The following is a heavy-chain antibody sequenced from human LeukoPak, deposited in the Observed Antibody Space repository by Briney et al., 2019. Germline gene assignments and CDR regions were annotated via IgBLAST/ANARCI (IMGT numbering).Heavy chain of an antibody. D-gene: IGHD4-17*01. CDR1: GYTLTELS. V-gene: IGHV1-24*01. CDR3: ATRYGDYAWDFDY. CDR2: FDPEDGET. J-gene: IGHJ4*02. Sequence: ASVKVSCKVSGYTLTELSMHWVRQAPGKGLEWMGGFDPEDGETIYAQKFQGRVTMTEDTSTDTAYMELGSLRSEDTAVYYCATRYGDYAWDFDYWGQGTLVTVSS.